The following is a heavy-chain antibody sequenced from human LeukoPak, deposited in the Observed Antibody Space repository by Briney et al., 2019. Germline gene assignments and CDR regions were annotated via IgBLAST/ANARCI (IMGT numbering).Heavy chain of an antibody. Sequence: SETLSLTCTVSGGSISSSSYYWGWIRQPPGKGLEWIGRIYTGGSTNYNPSLKSRVTMSVDTSKNQFSLKLSSVTAADTAVYYCAREAYCSGGSCTGRYFDYWGQGTLVTVSS. CDR1: GGSISSSSYY. D-gene: IGHD2-15*01. CDR3: AREAYCSGGSCTGRYFDY. J-gene: IGHJ4*02. CDR2: IYTGGST. V-gene: IGHV4-39*07.